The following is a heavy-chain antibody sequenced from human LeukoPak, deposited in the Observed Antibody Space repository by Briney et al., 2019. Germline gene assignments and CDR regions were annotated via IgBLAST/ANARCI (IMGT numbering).Heavy chain of an antibody. CDR3: ATVVRITMVRGDPVTPDY. V-gene: IGHV1-24*01. D-gene: IGHD3-10*01. CDR1: GYTLTELS. CDR2: FDPEDGET. Sequence: ASVKVSCKVSGYTLTELSMHWVRQAPGKGLEWMGGFDPEDGETIYAQKFQGRVTMTEDTSTDTAYMELSSLRSEDTAVYYCATVVRITMVRGDPVTPDYWGQGTLVTVSS. J-gene: IGHJ4*02.